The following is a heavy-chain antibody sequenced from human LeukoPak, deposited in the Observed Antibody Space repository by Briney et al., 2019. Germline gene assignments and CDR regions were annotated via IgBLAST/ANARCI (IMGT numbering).Heavy chain of an antibody. V-gene: IGHV4-59*11. CDR2: IYYSGST. D-gene: IGHD3-22*01. J-gene: IGHJ4*02. Sequence: SETLSLTCTVSGGSISSHYWSWVRQPPGKGLEWIGYIYYSGSTNYNPSLKSRVTISVDTSKNQFSLKLSSVTAADTAVYYCARADWGSGYYHRPFYYWGQGTLVNVSS. CDR1: GGSISSHY. CDR3: ARADWGSGYYHRPFYY.